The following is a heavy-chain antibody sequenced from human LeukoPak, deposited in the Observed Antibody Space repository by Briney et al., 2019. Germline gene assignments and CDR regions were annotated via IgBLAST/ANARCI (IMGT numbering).Heavy chain of an antibody. CDR3: AKGGLVVDARSYFDY. D-gene: IGHD2-15*01. V-gene: IGHV3-23*01. J-gene: IGHJ4*02. CDR1: GLSFSTYA. Sequence: GGSLRLSCAASGLSFSTYAMSWDRQAPGKGLEWVSVISGSDGSTYYADSVKGRFTISRDDSKSTLSLQMHSLRAEDTAVYFCAKGGLVVDARSYFDYWGPGTLVTVSS. CDR2: ISGSDGST.